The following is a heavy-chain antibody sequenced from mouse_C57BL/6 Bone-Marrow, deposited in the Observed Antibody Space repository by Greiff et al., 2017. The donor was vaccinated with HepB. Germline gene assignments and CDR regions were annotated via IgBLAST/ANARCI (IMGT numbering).Heavy chain of an antibody. J-gene: IGHJ1*03. V-gene: IGHV2-2*01. CDR2: IWSGGIT. CDR1: GFSLTSYG. CDR3: ARNWCFDV. Sequence: VKLVESGPGLVQPSQSLSITCTVSGFSLTSYGVHWVRQSPGKGLEWLGVIWSGGITDYNAALISRLCISNDNSKSQVFFKMNSLQADDTDIYYCARNWCFDVWGTGTTVTVSS.